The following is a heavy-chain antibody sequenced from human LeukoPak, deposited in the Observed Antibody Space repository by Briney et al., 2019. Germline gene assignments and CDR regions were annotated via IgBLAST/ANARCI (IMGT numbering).Heavy chain of an antibody. CDR1: GGSFSGYY. CDR3: ARFSAIWFGDI. J-gene: IGHJ4*02. D-gene: IGHD3-10*01. CDR2: INHSGST. V-gene: IGHV4-34*01. Sequence: SETLSLTCAVYGGSFSGYYWSWIRQPPGKGLEWIGEINHSGSTNYNPSLKSRVTISVDTSKNQFSLKLSSVTAADTAVYYCARFSAIWFGDIWGQGTLVTVSS.